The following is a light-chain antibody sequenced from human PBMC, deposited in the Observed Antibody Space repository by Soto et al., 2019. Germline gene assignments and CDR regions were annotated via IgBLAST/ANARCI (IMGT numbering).Light chain of an antibody. J-gene: IGKJ2*01. CDR3: QQSFRTPYA. V-gene: IGKV1-39*01. Sequence: DIQMTQSPSSLSASVGDRVTITCRSSENIIDYLNWYQQKPGKAPNLLIYAASSLQSGVPSRFSGSGSGTDFTLTISSLRPEDFATYFCQQSFRTPYAFGQGTKLDIK. CDR1: ENIIDY. CDR2: AAS.